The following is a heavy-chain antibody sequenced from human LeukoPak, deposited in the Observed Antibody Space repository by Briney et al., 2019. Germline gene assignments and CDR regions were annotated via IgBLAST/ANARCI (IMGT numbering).Heavy chain of an antibody. V-gene: IGHV3-43*01. D-gene: IGHD1-1*01. Sequence: PGGSLRLSCAASGFDFAEHTINWVRQPPGKGLQWVSLISGDGGNKHYADSVKGRFTISRDNIKTSLYLQMNSLTSEDTAFYYCAKRSGSPHNFDYWGQGVLVTVSS. J-gene: IGHJ4*02. CDR2: ISGDGGNK. CDR3: AKRSGSPHNFDY. CDR1: GFDFAEHT.